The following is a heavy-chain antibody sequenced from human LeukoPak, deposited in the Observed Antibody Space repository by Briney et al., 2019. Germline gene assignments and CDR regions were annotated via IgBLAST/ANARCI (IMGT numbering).Heavy chain of an antibody. V-gene: IGHV3-23*03. J-gene: IGHJ4*02. CDR1: GFTFDDYG. CDR2: IYSGGST. D-gene: IGHD3-16*01. CDR3: AKPPLHYDDAWYTYYFDF. Sequence: GGSLRLSCAASGFTFDDYGMSWVRQAPGKGLEWVSVIYSGGSTYYADSVKGRFTISRDNSKNTLYLQMSSLSAEDTAIYYCAKPPLHYDDAWYTYYFDFWGQGTLVTVSS.